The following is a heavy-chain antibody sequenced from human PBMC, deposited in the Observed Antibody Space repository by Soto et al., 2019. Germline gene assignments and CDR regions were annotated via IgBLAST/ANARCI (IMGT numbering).Heavy chain of an antibody. CDR3: ARVGRLLREADY. Sequence: PWETLSLTCTVSGGTNSGFYWSWIRQPPGKGLEWLGYIYYTGSTNYNPSLKSRVTISLDTSSNQFALKLNSVTAADTAVYYCARVGRLLREADYWGQGTLVTVS. V-gene: IGHV4-59*01. J-gene: IGHJ4*02. CDR1: GGTNSGFY. D-gene: IGHD3-22*01. CDR2: IYYTGST.